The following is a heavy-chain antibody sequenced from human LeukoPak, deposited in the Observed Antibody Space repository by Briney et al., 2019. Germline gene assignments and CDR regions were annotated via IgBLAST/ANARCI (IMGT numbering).Heavy chain of an antibody. CDR1: GFTFSSYG. CDR2: IWYDGSNK. D-gene: IGHD1-7*01. V-gene: IGHV3-33*01. CDR3: ASIAGTTGPFDY. J-gene: IGHJ4*02. Sequence: GGSLRLSCAASGFTFSSYGMHWVRQAPGKGLEWVAVIWYDGSNKYYADSVKGRFTISRDNSKNALYLQMNSLRAEDTAAYYCASIAGTTGPFDYWGRGTLVTVSS.